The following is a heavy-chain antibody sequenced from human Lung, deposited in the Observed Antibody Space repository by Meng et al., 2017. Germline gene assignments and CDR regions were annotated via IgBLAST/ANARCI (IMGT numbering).Heavy chain of an antibody. V-gene: IGHV4-30-4*01. CDR3: ARGQKGYFDL. CDR2: IYNSGST. Sequence: QWQLQEPGPGLVKPSQTLSLTCTVSGGSISSSNYYWSWIRQPPGKGLGWSGHIYNSGSTYYNPSLKSRITISVDTSKNQFSLKLSSVTAADTAVYYCARGQKGYFDLWGRGTLVTVSS. CDR1: GGSISSSNYY. J-gene: IGHJ2*01.